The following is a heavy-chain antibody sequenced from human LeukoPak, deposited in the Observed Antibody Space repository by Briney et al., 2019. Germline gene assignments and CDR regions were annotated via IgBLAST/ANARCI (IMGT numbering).Heavy chain of an antibody. CDR3: ARDQSYYDFWSGYGPPHYGMDV. CDR2: IIPIHDIA. Sequence: SVKVSCKASGCTLSSYAISWVRQAPGQGLEWMGRIIPIHDIANYAQKFQGRVTITADKSTSTAYMELSSLRSEDTAVYYCARDQSYYDFWSGYGPPHYGMDVWGQGTTVTVSS. D-gene: IGHD3-3*01. CDR1: GCTLSSYA. V-gene: IGHV1-69*04. J-gene: IGHJ6*02.